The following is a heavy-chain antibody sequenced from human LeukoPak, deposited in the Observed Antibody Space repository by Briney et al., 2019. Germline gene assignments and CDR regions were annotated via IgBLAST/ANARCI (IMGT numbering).Heavy chain of an antibody. D-gene: IGHD3-10*01. J-gene: IGHJ4*02. V-gene: IGHV3-23*01. CDR2: ISGTDTT. CDR1: GFTFSSYA. Sequence: PGGSLRLSCAASGFTFSSYAMSWVRQAPGKGLEWVSIISGTDTTFYSDSVKGRFTVSRDNSKNTLYLQMSSLRGEDTDIYYCARGVSGLNPFDYWGQGTVVTVSS. CDR3: ARGVSGLNPFDY.